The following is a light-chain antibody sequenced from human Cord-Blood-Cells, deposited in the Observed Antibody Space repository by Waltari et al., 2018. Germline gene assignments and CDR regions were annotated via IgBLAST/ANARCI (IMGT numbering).Light chain of an antibody. J-gene: IGLJ2*01. Sequence: QSVLTQPPSASGTPGQRVTISCSGSSSNIRSNTVNWYQQLPGTAPKLLIYSNNQRPSGVPDRFSGSKSGTSASLAISGLQSEDEAEYYCAAWDDSLNGVVFGGGTKLTVL. CDR3: AAWDDSLNGVV. CDR1: SSNIRSNT. CDR2: SNN. V-gene: IGLV1-44*01.